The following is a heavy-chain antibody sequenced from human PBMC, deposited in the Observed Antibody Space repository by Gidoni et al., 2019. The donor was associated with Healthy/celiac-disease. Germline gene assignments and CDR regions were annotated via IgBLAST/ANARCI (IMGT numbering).Heavy chain of an antibody. CDR1: GYTFTGYY. D-gene: IGHD4-17*01. CDR2: INPNSGGT. Sequence: QVQLVQSGAEVKKPGASVKVSCKASGYTFTGYYMHWVRQAPGQGLEWMGWINPNSGGTNYAQKFQGWVTMTRDTSISTAYMELSRLRSDDTAVYYCARGTVTTMGAPYWYFDLWGRGTLVTVSS. V-gene: IGHV1-2*04. J-gene: IGHJ2*01. CDR3: ARGTVTTMGAPYWYFDL.